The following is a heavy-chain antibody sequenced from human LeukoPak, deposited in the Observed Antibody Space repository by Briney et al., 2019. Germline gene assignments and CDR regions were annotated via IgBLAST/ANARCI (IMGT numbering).Heavy chain of an antibody. CDR3: ARDSRYYDFWSGSHSRNYFDY. V-gene: IGHV3-21*01. Sequence: GGSLRLSCAASGFTFSSYSMNWVRQAPGKGLEWVSSISSSSSYIYYADSVKGRFTISRDNAKNSLYLQMNSLRAEDTAVYYCARDSRYYDFWSGSHSRNYFDYWGQGTLVTVSS. CDR2: ISSSSSYI. J-gene: IGHJ4*02. CDR1: GFTFSSYS. D-gene: IGHD3-3*01.